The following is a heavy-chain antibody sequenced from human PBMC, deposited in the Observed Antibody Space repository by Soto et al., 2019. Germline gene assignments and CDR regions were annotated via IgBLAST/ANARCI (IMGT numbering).Heavy chain of an antibody. V-gene: IGHV3-23*01. J-gene: IGHJ4*02. Sequence: EVQLLESGGGLVQPGGCLRLSCVASGCTFSTYTMSWVRQAPGKGLEWVSVISGSGGSPSYADSVQGRFSISRDNPKNTLYLQMNSLRGEDTAMYYCAKARCSTTNCYVPDYWGPGTLVTVSS. CDR2: ISGSGGSP. CDR1: GCTFSTYT. CDR3: AKARCSTTNCYVPDY. D-gene: IGHD2-2*01.